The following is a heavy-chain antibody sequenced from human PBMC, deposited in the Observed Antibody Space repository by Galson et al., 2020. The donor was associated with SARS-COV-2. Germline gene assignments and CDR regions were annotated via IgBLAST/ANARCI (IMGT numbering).Heavy chain of an antibody. Sequence: GESLKISCAASGFTFSSCSMNWVRQAPGKGLEWVSYISSSSSTIYYADSVKGRFTISRDNAKNSLYLQMNSLRAEDTAVYYCARAPDYYYYYMDVWGKGTTVTISS. CDR1: GFTFSSCS. CDR2: ISSSSSTI. CDR3: ARAPDYYYYYMDV. V-gene: IGHV3-48*01. J-gene: IGHJ6*03.